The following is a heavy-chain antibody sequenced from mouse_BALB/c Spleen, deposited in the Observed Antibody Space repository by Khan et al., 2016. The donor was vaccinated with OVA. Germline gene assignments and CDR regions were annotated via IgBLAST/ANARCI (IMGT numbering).Heavy chain of an antibody. J-gene: IGHJ3*01. D-gene: IGHD2-13*01. CDR3: ARRNDLGDTFAY. Sequence: QVQLKESGAELARPGASVKLSCKASGYTFTDFYINWVKQRTGQGLEWIGEISPGSGDTFYNESFKDKATMTADKSSNTAYMQLSSLTSEASAVYCCARRNDLGDTFAYWGQGTLVTVSA. V-gene: IGHV1-77*01. CDR2: ISPGSGDT. CDR1: GYTFTDFY.